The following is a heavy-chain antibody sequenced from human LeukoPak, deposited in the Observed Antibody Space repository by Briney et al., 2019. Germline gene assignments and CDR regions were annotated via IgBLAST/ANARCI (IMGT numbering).Heavy chain of an antibody. CDR3: VRDRGTYRPIDY. V-gene: IGHV3-21*04. Sequence: PGGSLRLSCAASAFSLNAYNMNWVRQAPGKGLEWVSSISYTGTFIYYADSVKGRFTISRDNAQNSLYLQMNSLRAEDTAIYYCVRDRGTYRPIDYWGQGTLVTVSS. CDR1: AFSLNAYN. CDR2: ISYTGTFI. J-gene: IGHJ4*02. D-gene: IGHD1-26*01.